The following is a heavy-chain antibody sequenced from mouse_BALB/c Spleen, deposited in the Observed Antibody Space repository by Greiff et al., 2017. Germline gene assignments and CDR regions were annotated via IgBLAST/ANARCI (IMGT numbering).Heavy chain of an antibody. Sequence: QVQLKESGAELVRPGSSVKISCKASGYAFSSYWMNWVKQRPGQGLEWIGQIYPGDGDTNYNGKFKGKATLTADKSSSTAYMQLSSLTSEDSAVYFCARDYGSPLFDYWGQGTTLTVSS. V-gene: IGHV1-80*01. CDR1: GYAFSSYW. D-gene: IGHD1-1*01. CDR3: ARDYGSPLFDY. J-gene: IGHJ2*01. CDR2: IYPGDGDT.